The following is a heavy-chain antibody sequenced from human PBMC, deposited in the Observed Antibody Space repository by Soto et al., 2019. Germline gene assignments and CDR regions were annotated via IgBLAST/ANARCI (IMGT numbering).Heavy chain of an antibody. CDR1: GGSTSSDNY. D-gene: IGHD3-16*01. J-gene: IGHJ4*02. Sequence: SETLSLTCTVSGGSTSSDNYWSWIRQPPGKGLEWIGHIYYSGNTDYNPSLKSRLAISIDTSKNQFSLKLSSVTAADTAVYYCARARFMITFGGVTEHHFDYWGQGTLVTVSS. CDR2: IYYSGNT. V-gene: IGHV4-30-4*01. CDR3: ARARFMITFGGVTEHHFDY.